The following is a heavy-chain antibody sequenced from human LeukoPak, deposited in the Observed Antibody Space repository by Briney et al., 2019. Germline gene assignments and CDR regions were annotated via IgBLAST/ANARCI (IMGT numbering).Heavy chain of an antibody. D-gene: IGHD4-23*01. CDR2: IYYSGST. CDR1: GGSISSYY. CDR3: ARGLDYGGNSNAFDI. V-gene: IGHV4-59*01. J-gene: IGHJ3*02. Sequence: SETLSLTCTVSGGSISSYYWSWVRQPPGKGLEWIGYIYYSGSTNYNPSLKSRVTISVDTSKNQFSLKLSSVTAADTAVYYCARGLDYGGNSNAFDIWGQGTMVTVSS.